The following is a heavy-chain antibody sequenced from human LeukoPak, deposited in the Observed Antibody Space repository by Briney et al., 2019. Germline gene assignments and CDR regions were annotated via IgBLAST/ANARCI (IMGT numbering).Heavy chain of an antibody. CDR2: ISGSGGST. V-gene: IGHV3-23*01. D-gene: IGHD6-13*01. Sequence: PGGSLRLSCAASGFTFSSYAMSWVRQAPGKGPEWVSRISGSGGSTYYEDSVKGRFTISRDNSKNTLYLQMNSLRVEDTAVYYCAKDHLVLSSVSYFDYWGQGTLVTVSS. CDR1: GFTFSSYA. CDR3: AKDHLVLSSVSYFDY. J-gene: IGHJ4*02.